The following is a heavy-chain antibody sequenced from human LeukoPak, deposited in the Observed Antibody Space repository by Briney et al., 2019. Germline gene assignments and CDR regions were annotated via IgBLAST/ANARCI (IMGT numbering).Heavy chain of an antibody. V-gene: IGHV3-30*18. D-gene: IGHD6-13*01. CDR1: GLTFDSFV. J-gene: IGHJ4*02. CDR3: AKDLGDSASWYLDY. CDR2: IPHDGRIT. Sequence: GGSRSSSCEASGLTFDSFVMHWVGQAPGKGRKGLAVIPHDGRITFYGESVKGRFTISRDNSKNTLYLQMNSLRTEDTAVYYCAKDLGDSASWYLDYWGQGTLVTVSS.